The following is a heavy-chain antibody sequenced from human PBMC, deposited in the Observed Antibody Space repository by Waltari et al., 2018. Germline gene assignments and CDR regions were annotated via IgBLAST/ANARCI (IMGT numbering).Heavy chain of an antibody. CDR1: GYTLTGSS. CDR3: ARSVSSSWYSPNYYFDY. Sequence: QVQLVQSGAEVTKPGASVKVSCKASGYTLTGSSMHSVRPAPGQGLEWMGWINPNSGGTNYAQKFQGRVTMTRDTSISTAYMELSRLRSDDTAVYYCARSVSSSWYSPNYYFDYWGQGTLVTVSS. D-gene: IGHD6-13*01. J-gene: IGHJ4*02. V-gene: IGHV1-2*02. CDR2: INPNSGGT.